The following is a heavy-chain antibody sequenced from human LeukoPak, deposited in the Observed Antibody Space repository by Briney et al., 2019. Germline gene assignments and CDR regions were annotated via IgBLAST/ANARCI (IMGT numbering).Heavy chain of an antibody. CDR1: GFSISSHS. V-gene: IGHV3-21*01. J-gene: IGHJ5*02. Sequence: KPGGSLRLSCAASGFSISSHSMNWVRQAPGKGLEWVSSISSNSRYIYYADSGKGLFTISRDNDKTSLFLQMNSLRAEDTAVYYCAKSLAASLEWFDPWGQGTLVTVSS. CDR2: ISSNSRYI. D-gene: IGHD6-6*01. CDR3: AKSLAASLEWFDP.